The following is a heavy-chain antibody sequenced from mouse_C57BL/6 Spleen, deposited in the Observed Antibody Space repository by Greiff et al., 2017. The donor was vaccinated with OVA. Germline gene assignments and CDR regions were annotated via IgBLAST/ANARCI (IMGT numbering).Heavy chain of an antibody. J-gene: IGHJ4*01. CDR3: ARGKAYYRNYDAMDY. Sequence: VQLQQPGAELVRPGSSVKLSCKASGYTFTSYWMHWVKQRPIQGLEWIGNIDPSDSETHYNQKFKDKATLTVDKSSSTAYMQLSSLTSEDSAVYYCARGKAYYRNYDAMDYWGQGTSVTVAS. V-gene: IGHV1-52*01. D-gene: IGHD2-5*01. CDR1: GYTFTSYW. CDR2: IDPSDSET.